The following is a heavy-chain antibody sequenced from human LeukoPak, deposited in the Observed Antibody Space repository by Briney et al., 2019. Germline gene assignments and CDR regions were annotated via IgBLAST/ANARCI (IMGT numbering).Heavy chain of an antibody. CDR2: FDPEDGET. V-gene: IGHV1-24*01. CDR1: GYTLTELS. D-gene: IGHD4-17*01. CDR3: ATGRGDYGYYFDY. Sequence: GASVKVSCKVSGYTLTELSMHWVRQAPGKGLEWMGGFDPEDGETIYAQKFQGRVTITEDTSTDTAYMELSSLRSEDTAVYYCATGRGDYGYYFDYWGQGTLVTVSS. J-gene: IGHJ4*02.